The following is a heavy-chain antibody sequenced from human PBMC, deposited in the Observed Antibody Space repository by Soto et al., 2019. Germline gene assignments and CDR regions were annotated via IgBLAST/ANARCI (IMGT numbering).Heavy chain of an antibody. CDR1: GGSISSYY. Sequence: SETLSLTCTVSGGSISSYYWSWIRQPPGKGLEWIGYIYYSGSTNYNPSLKSRVTISVDTSKNQFSLKLSSVTAADTAVYYCARVQDRILYSNWFDPWGQGTLVTVSS. J-gene: IGHJ5*02. CDR2: IYYSGST. CDR3: ARVQDRILYSNWFDP. V-gene: IGHV4-59*01. D-gene: IGHD2-15*01.